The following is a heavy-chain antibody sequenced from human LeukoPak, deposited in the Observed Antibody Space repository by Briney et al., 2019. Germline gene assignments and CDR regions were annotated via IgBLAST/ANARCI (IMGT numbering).Heavy chain of an antibody. V-gene: IGHV3-53*01. D-gene: IGHD6-19*01. CDR3: ARDSSGSDAFDI. J-gene: IGHJ3*02. CDR1: GFTVSINY. CDR2: IYSGGST. Sequence: GGSLRLSCAASGFTVSINYMSWVRQAPGKGLEWVSVIYSGGSTYYADSVKGRFTISRDNSKNTLYLQMNSLRAEDTAVYYCARDSSGSDAFDIWGQGTMVTVSS.